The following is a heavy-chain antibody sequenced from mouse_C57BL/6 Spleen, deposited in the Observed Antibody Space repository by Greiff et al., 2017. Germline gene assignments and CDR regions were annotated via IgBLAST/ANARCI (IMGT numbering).Heavy chain of an antibody. CDR1: GYTFTSYW. CDR3: ARDRGSAWCAY. Sequence: VQLQQPGAELVRPGSSVKLSCKASGYTFTSYWMHWVKQRPIQGLEWIGNIDPSDSETHYNQKFKDKATLTVDKSSSTAYMQLSSLTSEDSAVYYCARDRGSAWCAYWGQGTLVTVSA. V-gene: IGHV1-52*01. D-gene: IGHD1-1*01. CDR2: IDPSDSET. J-gene: IGHJ3*01.